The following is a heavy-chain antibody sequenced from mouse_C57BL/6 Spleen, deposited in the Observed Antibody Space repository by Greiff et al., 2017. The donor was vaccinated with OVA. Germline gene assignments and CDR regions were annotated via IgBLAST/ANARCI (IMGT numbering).Heavy chain of an antibody. CDR2: FHPYNDDT. CDR1: GYTFTTYP. CDR3: ARGYYYGRGDNWYFEG. D-gene: IGHD1-1*01. J-gene: IGHJ1*03. Sequence: VKLMESGAELVKPGASVKMSCKASGYTFTTYPIEWMKQNHGKSLEWIGNFHPYNDDTKYNEKFKGNATLTVEKSSSTVFLELSRLTSDDSAVYCCARGYYYGRGDNWYFEGWGTGTAGTVS. V-gene: IGHV1-47*01.